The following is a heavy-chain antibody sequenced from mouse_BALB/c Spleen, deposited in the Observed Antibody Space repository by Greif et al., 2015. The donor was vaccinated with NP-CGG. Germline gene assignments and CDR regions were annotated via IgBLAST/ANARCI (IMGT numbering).Heavy chain of an antibody. D-gene: IGHD1-1*01. Sequence: QVQLQQPGAELVKPGASVRMSCKASGYTFTSYNMHRVKQTPGQGLEWIGAIYPGNGDTSYNQKFKGKATLTADKSSSTAYMQLSSLTSEDSAVYYCARSERGPFITTVVDAMDYWGQGTSVTVSS. CDR2: IYPGNGDT. V-gene: IGHV1-12*01. CDR1: GYTFTSYN. J-gene: IGHJ4*01. CDR3: ARSERGPFITTVVDAMDY.